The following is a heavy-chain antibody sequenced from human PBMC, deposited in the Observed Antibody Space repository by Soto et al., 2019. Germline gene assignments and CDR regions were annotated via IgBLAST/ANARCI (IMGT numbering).Heavy chain of an antibody. V-gene: IGHV1-3*04. J-gene: IGHJ4*02. D-gene: IGHD5-12*01. Sequence: QVQLVQSGAEVKKPGASVKLSCEASGYTFTAFPIHWVRQAPGRSPEWMGWINTANGDTKYSQKFQGRVTITSDTSASTVYMELSSLTSQDTAVYYCARDKVQRGYSGYDLDYWGQGTLVTVSS. CDR1: GYTFTAFP. CDR2: INTANGDT. CDR3: ARDKVQRGYSGYDLDY.